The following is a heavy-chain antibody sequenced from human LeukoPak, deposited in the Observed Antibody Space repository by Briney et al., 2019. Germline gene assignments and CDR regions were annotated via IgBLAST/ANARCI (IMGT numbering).Heavy chain of an antibody. D-gene: IGHD4-17*01. CDR2: NNHSGST. V-gene: IGHV4-34*01. CDR3: ARGLRTTVTTGRWFDP. J-gene: IGHJ5*02. CDR1: GGSFSGYY. Sequence: PSETLSLTCAVYGGSFSGYYWSWVRQPPGKGLEWIGDNNHSGSTNYNPSLKSRVTISVDTSTNQSSLKLSSVTAADTAVYYCARGLRTTVTTGRWFDPWGQGTLVTVSS.